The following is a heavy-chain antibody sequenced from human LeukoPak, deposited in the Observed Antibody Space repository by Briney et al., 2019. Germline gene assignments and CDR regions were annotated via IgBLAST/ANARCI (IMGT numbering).Heavy chain of an antibody. Sequence: GESLKISCKCSGYSFTSYWIGWVRQMPGKGLEWMGIIYPGDSDTRYSPSFQGQVTISVDKSISTAYLQWSSLKASDTAIYYCAKIDRQYCSRSSCYALDYWGQGTQVTVSS. CDR2: IYPGDSDT. J-gene: IGHJ4*02. V-gene: IGHV5-51*01. D-gene: IGHD2-2*01. CDR1: GYSFTSYW. CDR3: AKIDRQYCSRSSCYALDY.